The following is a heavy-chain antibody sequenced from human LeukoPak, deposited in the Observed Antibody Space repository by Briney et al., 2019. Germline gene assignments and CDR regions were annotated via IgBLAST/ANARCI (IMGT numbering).Heavy chain of an antibody. V-gene: IGHV3-7*01. D-gene: IGHD6-6*01. CDR3: ARAPAAARPYYFDY. J-gene: IGHJ4*02. CDR1: GFTVSSNY. Sequence: GGSLRLSCAASGFTVSSNYMSWVRQAPGKGLEWVAKIKQDGSEKYYVDSVKGRFTISRDNAKNSLYLQMNSLRPEDTAVYYCARAPAAARPYYFDYWGQGTLVTVSS. CDR2: IKQDGSEK.